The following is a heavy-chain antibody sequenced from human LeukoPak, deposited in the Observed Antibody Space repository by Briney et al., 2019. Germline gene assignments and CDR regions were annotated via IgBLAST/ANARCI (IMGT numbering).Heavy chain of an antibody. CDR1: GFTFSSYS. J-gene: IGHJ4*02. CDR2: ISSSSSYI. CDR3: ARVEYCSSTSCPWDY. D-gene: IGHD2-2*01. V-gene: IGHV3-21*01. Sequence: GGSLRLSCAASGFTFSSYSMNWVRQAPGKGLEWVSSISSSSSYIYYADSVKGRFTVSRDNAKNSLYLQMNSLRAEDTAVYYCARVEYCSSTSCPWDYWGQGTLVTVSS.